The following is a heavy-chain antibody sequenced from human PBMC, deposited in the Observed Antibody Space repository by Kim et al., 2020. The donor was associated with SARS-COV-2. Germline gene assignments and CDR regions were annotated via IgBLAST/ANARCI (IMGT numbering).Heavy chain of an antibody. J-gene: IGHJ4*02. Sequence: SQKFQGRVNITRDTAASTAYMELSSLRSEDTAVYYCARGMEYCGGDCYSFWGQGTLVTVSS. D-gene: IGHD2-21*02. CDR3: ARGMEYCGGDCYSF. V-gene: IGHV1-3*01.